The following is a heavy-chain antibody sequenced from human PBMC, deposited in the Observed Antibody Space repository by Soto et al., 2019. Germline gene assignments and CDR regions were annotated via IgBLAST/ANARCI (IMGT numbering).Heavy chain of an antibody. CDR2: INPNGGVT. V-gene: IGHV1-2*04. J-gene: IGHJ6*03. Sequence: QVQLVQSGAEVRKPGASVTVSCRSSGDSFNDYYIHWVRQAPGQGFEWMGWINPNGGVTKYAQKFQGWVSMTRDSSIRTVYMRLSRLRSDDTAVYYGARESGGATATLDYYYFYMDVLGTGTTVTVSS. D-gene: IGHD5-12*01. CDR3: ARESGGATATLDYYYFYMDV. CDR1: GDSFNDYY.